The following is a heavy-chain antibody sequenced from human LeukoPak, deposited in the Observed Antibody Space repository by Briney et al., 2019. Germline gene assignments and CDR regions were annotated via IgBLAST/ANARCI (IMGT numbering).Heavy chain of an antibody. V-gene: IGHV3-30*14. D-gene: IGHD1-26*01. J-gene: IGHJ4*02. Sequence: GGSLRLSCAASGFTFSSYAMHWVRQAPGKGLEWVAVISYDGSNKYYADSVKGRFTISRDNSKNTLYLQMNSLRAEDTAVYYCARDRGIVGATGFDYWGQGTLVTVSS. CDR2: ISYDGSNK. CDR3: ARDRGIVGATGFDY. CDR1: GFTFSSYA.